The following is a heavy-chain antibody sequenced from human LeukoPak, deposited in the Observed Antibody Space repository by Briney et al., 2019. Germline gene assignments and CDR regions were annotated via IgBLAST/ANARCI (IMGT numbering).Heavy chain of an antibody. CDR1: GFTFDDYA. CDR2: ISWNSGSI. CDR3: AKDNTPLYRPGSPPLAGMDV. Sequence: GRSLRLSCAASGFTFDDYAMPWVRQAPGKGLEWVSGISWNSGSIGYADSVKGRFTISRDNAKNSLYLQMNSLRAEDTALYYCAKDNTPLYRPGSPPLAGMDVWGQGTTVTVSS. V-gene: IGHV3-9*01. J-gene: IGHJ6*02. D-gene: IGHD1-1*01.